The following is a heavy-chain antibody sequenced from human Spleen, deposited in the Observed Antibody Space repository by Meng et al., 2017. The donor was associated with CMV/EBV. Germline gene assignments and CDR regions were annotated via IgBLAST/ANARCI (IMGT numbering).Heavy chain of an antibody. CDR3: ARDYRQGSSKYYYGMDV. V-gene: IGHV3-11*01. CDR2: ITASGNMI. Sequence: GESLKISCAASGFTFSEYYMSWIRQAPGKGLEWIAYITASGNMINQPDSVKGRFTISRDNANNPLYLQMNSLRAEDTAVYYCARDYRQGSSKYYYGMDVWGQGTTVTVSS. J-gene: IGHJ6*02. CDR1: GFTFSEYY. D-gene: IGHD6-6*01.